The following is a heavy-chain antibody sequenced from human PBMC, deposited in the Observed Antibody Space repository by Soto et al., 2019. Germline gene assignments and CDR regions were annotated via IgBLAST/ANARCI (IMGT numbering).Heavy chain of an antibody. CDR2: IYPGDSDT. Sequence: GESLKISCKGSGYRFSSYWIGWVRQMPGKGLEWMWIIYPGDSDTRYSSSFQGQVTISVDKSISTAYLQWSSLKASDTAMYYCARGRQSVSGYDRFWDYWGQGTLVTVS. J-gene: IGHJ4*02. V-gene: IGHV5-51*01. CDR1: GYRFSSYW. CDR3: ARGRQSVSGYDRFWDY. D-gene: IGHD5-12*01.